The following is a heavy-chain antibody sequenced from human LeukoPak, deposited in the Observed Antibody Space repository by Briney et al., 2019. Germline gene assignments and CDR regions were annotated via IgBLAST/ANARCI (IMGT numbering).Heavy chain of an antibody. J-gene: IGHJ4*02. CDR3: ARDLGPWYSRTWGYDY. CDR2: ISSSGSII. Sequence: PGWSLRLSCAASGFTFSSYSMNWVRQAPGKGLEWISYISSSGSIIYYADSVKGRFTISRDNAKNSLFLQMNSLRAEDTAVYYCARDLGPWYSRTWGYDYWGQGSLVTVSS. V-gene: IGHV3-48*01. CDR1: GFTFSSYS. D-gene: IGHD6-13*01.